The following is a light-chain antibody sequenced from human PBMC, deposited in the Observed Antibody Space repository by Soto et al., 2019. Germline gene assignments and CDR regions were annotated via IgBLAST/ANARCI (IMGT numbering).Light chain of an antibody. V-gene: IGLV2-14*03. J-gene: IGLJ2*01. CDR3: TSWTTSTTRI. Sequence: QSALTQPASVSGSPGQSITISCTGTSSDIGAYNFVSWYQQHPGKAPKLMLYDVNIRPSGVSNRFSGSKSGNTASLTISGRQAEDEAEYYCTSWTTSTTRIFGGGTKVTVL. CDR1: SSDIGAYNF. CDR2: DVN.